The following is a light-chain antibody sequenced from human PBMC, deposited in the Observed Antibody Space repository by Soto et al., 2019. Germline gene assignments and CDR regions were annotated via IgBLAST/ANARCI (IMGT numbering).Light chain of an antibody. CDR1: IGAVTSGYY. J-gene: IGLJ2*01. CDR2: STS. CDR3: LLYYGGALV. Sequence: QAVVTQEPSLTVSPGGTVTLTCASSIGAVTSGYYPNWFQQKPGQAPRPLIYSTSSKHSWNPARFSGSLLGGKAALTLTGVQPEDEAGYYCLLYYGGALVFGGGTKVTVL. V-gene: IGLV7-43*01.